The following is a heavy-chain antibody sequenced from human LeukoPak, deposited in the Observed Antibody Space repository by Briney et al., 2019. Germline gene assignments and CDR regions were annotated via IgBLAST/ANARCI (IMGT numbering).Heavy chain of an antibody. Sequence: PSETLSLTCTVSGGSISSSSYYWGWIRQPPGKGLEWIGSIYYSGSTYYNPSLKSRVTISVDTSKNQFSLKLSSVTAADTAVYYCARQDSSGYYYANWGQGTLVTVSS. J-gene: IGHJ4*02. CDR1: GGSISSSSYY. V-gene: IGHV4-39*01. D-gene: IGHD3-22*01. CDR2: IYYSGST. CDR3: ARQDSSGYYYAN.